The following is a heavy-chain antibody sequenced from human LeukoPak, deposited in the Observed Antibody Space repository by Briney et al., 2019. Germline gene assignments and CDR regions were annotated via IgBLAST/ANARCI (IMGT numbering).Heavy chain of an antibody. CDR1: GGTFSSYA. CDR2: IIPIFGTA. Sequence: SVKVSCKASGGTFSSYAISWVRQAPGQGLEWMGGIIPIFGTANYAQKFQGRVTITADESTSTAYMELSSLRSEDTAVYYCARERGYCTNGVCYGGYYYYYGMDVWGQGTTVTVSS. J-gene: IGHJ6*02. CDR3: ARERGYCTNGVCYGGYYYYYGMDV. D-gene: IGHD2-8*01. V-gene: IGHV1-69*13.